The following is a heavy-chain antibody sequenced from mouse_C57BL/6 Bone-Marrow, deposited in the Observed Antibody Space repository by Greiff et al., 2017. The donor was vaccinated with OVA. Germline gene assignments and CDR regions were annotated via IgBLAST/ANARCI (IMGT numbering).Heavy chain of an antibody. J-gene: IGHJ3*01. D-gene: IGHD1-1*01. CDR3: ANYYGSSSWCAY. Sequence: QVQLKQSGPELVKPGASVKISCKASGYTFTDYYINWVKQRPGQGLEWIGWIFPGSGSTFYNEKFKGKATLTVDKSSSTAYMLLSSLTSEDSAVYFCANYYGSSSWCAYWGQGTLVTVSA. CDR1: GYTFTDYY. CDR2: IFPGSGST. V-gene: IGHV1-75*01.